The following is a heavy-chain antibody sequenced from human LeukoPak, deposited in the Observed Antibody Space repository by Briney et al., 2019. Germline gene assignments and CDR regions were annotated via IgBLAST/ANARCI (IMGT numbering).Heavy chain of an antibody. V-gene: IGHV3-48*03. CDR2: ISRSGSTT. CDR3: ARETSLGY. CDR1: GFTFSSYE. J-gene: IGHJ4*02. Sequence: GGSLRLSCAASGFTFSSYEMNWVRQAPGKGLEWVSYISRSGSTTKYADSVKGRFTISRDNAKTSLYLEMNSLRAEDTAVYYCARETSLGYWGQGTLVTVSS.